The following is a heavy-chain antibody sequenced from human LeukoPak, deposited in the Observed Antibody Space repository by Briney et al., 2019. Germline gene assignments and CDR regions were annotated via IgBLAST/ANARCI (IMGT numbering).Heavy chain of an antibody. CDR3: ARDRPAPGVAETRNWFDP. J-gene: IGHJ5*02. CDR2: INPNSGGT. V-gene: IGHV1-2*02. Sequence: GASVKVSCKASGYTFTGYYMHWVRQAPGQGLEWMGWINPNSGGTNYAQKLQGRVTMTTDTSTSTAYMELRSLRSDDTAVYYCARDRPAPGVAETRNWFDPWGQGTLVTVSS. D-gene: IGHD6-19*01. CDR1: GYTFTGYY.